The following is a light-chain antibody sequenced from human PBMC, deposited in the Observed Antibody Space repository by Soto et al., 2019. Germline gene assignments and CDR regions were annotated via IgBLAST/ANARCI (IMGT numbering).Light chain of an antibody. V-gene: IGLV2-14*01. J-gene: IGLJ3*02. CDR1: SNDVGIYNY. CDR3: SSYTISSTWA. Sequence: QSVLTQPASVSGSPGQSITISCTGTSNDVGIYNYVSWYQQHPGKAPKLMIYEVTNRPSGVSDRFSGSKSDNTASLTISGLQAEDEADYYCSSYTISSTWAFGGGTKVTVL. CDR2: EVT.